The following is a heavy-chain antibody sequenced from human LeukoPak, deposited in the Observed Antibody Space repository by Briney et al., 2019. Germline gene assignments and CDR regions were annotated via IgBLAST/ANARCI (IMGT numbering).Heavy chain of an antibody. CDR2: IYYSGST. CDR3: ARRVKWELSDAFDI. CDR1: GGSISSYY. V-gene: IGHV4-59*01. D-gene: IGHD1-26*01. Sequence: SETLSLTCTVSGGSISSYYWSWIRQPPGKGLEWIGYIYYSGSTNYNPSLKSRVTISVDTSKNQFSLKLSSVTAADTAVYYCARRVKWELSDAFDIWGQGTMVTVSS. J-gene: IGHJ3*02.